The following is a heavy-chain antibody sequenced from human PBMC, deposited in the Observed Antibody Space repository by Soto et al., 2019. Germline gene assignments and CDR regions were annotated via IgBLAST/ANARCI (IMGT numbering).Heavy chain of an antibody. V-gene: IGHV3-21*01. D-gene: IGHD6-6*01. CDR1: GFTFSSYS. Sequence: GGSLRLSCAASGFTFSSYSMNWVRQAPGKGLEWVSSISSSSSYLYYADSVKGRFTISRDNAKNSLYLQMNSLRAEDTAVYYCARDPRRGSSYGYWGQGTLVTVSS. J-gene: IGHJ1*01. CDR3: ARDPRRGSSYGY. CDR2: ISSSSSYL.